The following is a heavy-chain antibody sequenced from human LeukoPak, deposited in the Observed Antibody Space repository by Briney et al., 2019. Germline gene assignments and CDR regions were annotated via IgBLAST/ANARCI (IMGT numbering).Heavy chain of an antibody. V-gene: IGHV3-23*01. Sequence: GGSLRLSCEASGFMFSNYAVSWVRQAPGKGLDWVSVISGSGGSTYYADLVKGRFTISRDNSKNTLYLQMNSLRAEDTAVYYCAKDPSKYSSGWYVLDYWGQGTLVTVSS. J-gene: IGHJ4*02. CDR2: ISGSGGST. D-gene: IGHD6-19*01. CDR3: AKDPSKYSSGWYVLDY. CDR1: GFMFSNYA.